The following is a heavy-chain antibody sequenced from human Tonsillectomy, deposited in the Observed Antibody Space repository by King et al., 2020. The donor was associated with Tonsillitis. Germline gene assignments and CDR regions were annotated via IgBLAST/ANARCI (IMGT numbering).Heavy chain of an antibody. CDR1: GFTFSSYG. Sequence: VQLVESGGGVVQPGRSLRLSCAASGFTFSSYGMHWFRQAPGKGLEWVAVIAYDGSNKKYADSVKGRFTISRDNSKNTLYLQMNSLRVEDTAVYYCAKEEVGFDYWGQGTLVTVSS. V-gene: IGHV3-30*18. CDR2: IAYDGSNK. CDR3: AKEEVGFDY. J-gene: IGHJ4*02.